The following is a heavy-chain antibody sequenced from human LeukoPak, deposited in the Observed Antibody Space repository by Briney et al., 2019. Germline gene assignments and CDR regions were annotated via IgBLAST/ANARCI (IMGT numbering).Heavy chain of an antibody. Sequence: ASVKVSCKASGYTFTGYYMHWVRQAPGQGLEWMGWINPNSGGTNYAQKFQGRVTMTRDTSISTAYMELSRLRSDDTAVYYCARARWFGELWVAFDIWGQGTVVTVSS. CDR1: GYTFTGYY. D-gene: IGHD3-10*01. CDR2: INPNSGGT. CDR3: ARARWFGELWVAFDI. J-gene: IGHJ3*02. V-gene: IGHV1-2*02.